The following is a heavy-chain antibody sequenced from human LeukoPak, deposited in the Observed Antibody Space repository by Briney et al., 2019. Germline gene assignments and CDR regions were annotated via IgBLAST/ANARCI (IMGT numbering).Heavy chain of an antibody. Sequence: PSETLSLTCAVYGGSFSGYYWSWIRQPPGKGLEWIGEINHSGSTNYNPSLKSRVTISVDTSKNQFSLKLSSVTAADTAVYYCARGGDYYDSSGYQAYYYYYGMDVWGQGTTVTVSS. CDR2: INHSGST. CDR3: ARGGDYYDSSGYQAYYYYYGMDV. V-gene: IGHV4-34*01. J-gene: IGHJ6*02. D-gene: IGHD3-22*01. CDR1: GGSFSGYY.